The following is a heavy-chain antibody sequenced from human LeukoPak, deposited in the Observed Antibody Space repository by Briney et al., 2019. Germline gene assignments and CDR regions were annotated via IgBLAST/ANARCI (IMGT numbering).Heavy chain of an antibody. CDR3: ALKLFRAGVHGLQP. Sequence: PSETLSLTCTVSGDSISSNSYYWSWIRQPAGKGLEWIGRIYSSGSTNYNPSLKSRVTISVDTSKNQFSLKLSSVTAADSAVYFCALKLFRAGVHGLQPWGQGTLVTVS. CDR1: GDSISSNSYY. V-gene: IGHV4-61*02. CDR2: IYSSGST. D-gene: IGHD2-21*01. J-gene: IGHJ1*01.